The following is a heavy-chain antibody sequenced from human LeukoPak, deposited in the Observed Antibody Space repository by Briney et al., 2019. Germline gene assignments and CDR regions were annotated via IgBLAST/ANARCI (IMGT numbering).Heavy chain of an antibody. CDR3: AQGIAAAGTAY. Sequence: GRSLRLSCAASGFTFSSYGMHWVRQAPGKGLEWVSVIYSGGSTYYADSVKGRFTISRDNSKNTLYLQMNSLRAEDTAVYYCAQGIAAAGTAYWGQGTLVTVSS. J-gene: IGHJ4*02. CDR2: IYSGGST. V-gene: IGHV3-NL1*01. D-gene: IGHD6-13*01. CDR1: GFTFSSYG.